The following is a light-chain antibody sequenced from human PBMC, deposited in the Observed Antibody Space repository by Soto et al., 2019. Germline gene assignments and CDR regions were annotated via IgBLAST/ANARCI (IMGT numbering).Light chain of an antibody. CDR3: SSYTSSSLYV. J-gene: IGLJ1*01. CDR2: DVS. V-gene: IGLV2-14*01. CDR1: SSDVGGYNY. Sequence: QSALTQPASVSGSPGQSITISCTGTSSDVGGYNYVSWYQQHPGKAHKLMIYDVSHRPSGVANRFSGSKSGNTASLTISGLHAEDEADYYGSSYTSSSLYVFGTGTKLTVL.